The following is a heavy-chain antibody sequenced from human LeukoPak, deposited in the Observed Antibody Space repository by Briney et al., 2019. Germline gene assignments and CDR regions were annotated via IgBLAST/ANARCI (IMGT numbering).Heavy chain of an antibody. J-gene: IGHJ4*02. V-gene: IGHV3-23*01. CDR2: ISGSGGST. CDR3: AKVPGPYYDSSGFLDY. D-gene: IGHD3-22*01. CDR1: GFTFSSYA. Sequence: GSLRLSCAASGFTFSSYAMSWVRQAPGKGLEWVSAISGSGGSTYYADSVKGRFTISRDNSRNTLYLQMNSLRAEDTVVYYCAKVPGPYYDSSGFLDYWGQGTLVTVSS.